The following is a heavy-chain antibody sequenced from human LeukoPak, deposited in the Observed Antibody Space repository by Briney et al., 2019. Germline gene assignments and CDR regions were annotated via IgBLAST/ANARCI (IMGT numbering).Heavy chain of an antibody. CDR1: GFTFSSYS. V-gene: IGHV3-21*01. Sequence: GGSLRLSCAASGFTFSSYSMNWVRQAPGKGLEWVSSISSSSSYIYYADSVKGRFTISRDNAKNSLYLQMNSLRAEDTAVYYCAGGPAIKTFFDYWGQGALVTVSS. CDR2: ISSSSSYI. J-gene: IGHJ4*02. D-gene: IGHD2-21*01. CDR3: AGGPAIKTFFDY.